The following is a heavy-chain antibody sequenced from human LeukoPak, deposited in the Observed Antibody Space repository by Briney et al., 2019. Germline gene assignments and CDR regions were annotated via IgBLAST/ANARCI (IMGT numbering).Heavy chain of an antibody. CDR3: ARALSWTTESYYYMDV. V-gene: IGHV1-8*01. CDR1: GYTFNSYD. J-gene: IGHJ6*03. CDR2: MNPNSGNT. Sequence: ASVKVSCKASGYTFNSYDINWVRQATGQGLEWMGWMNPNSGNTGYAQKFQGRVTTTKNNSITTVYMELSSLRSEDTAVYYCARALSWTTESYYYMDVWGKGTTVTVSS. D-gene: IGHD3/OR15-3a*01.